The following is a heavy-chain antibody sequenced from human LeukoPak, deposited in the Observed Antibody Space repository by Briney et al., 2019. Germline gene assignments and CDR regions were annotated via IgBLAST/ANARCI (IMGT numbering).Heavy chain of an antibody. CDR1: GFTFSSYA. CDR3: ARDPGYSGYDFDY. D-gene: IGHD5-12*01. J-gene: IGHJ4*02. CDR2: ISSSGGTT. V-gene: IGHV3-23*01. Sequence: GGSLRLSCAASGFTFSSYAMTWVRQAPGKGLEWVSGISSSGGTTYHADSVKGRFTISRDNSKNTLYLQMNSLRAEDTAVYYCARDPGYSGYDFDYWGQGTLVTVSS.